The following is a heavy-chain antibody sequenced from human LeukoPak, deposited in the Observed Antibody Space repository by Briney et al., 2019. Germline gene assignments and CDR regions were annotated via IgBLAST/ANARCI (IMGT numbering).Heavy chain of an antibody. CDR1: GFTFSKSA. J-gene: IGHJ4*02. V-gene: IGHV3-23*01. D-gene: IGHD3-9*01. Sequence: GGYLRLSCAASGFTFSKSAMTWVRQTPGKGLDWVSSINSSGNTYYADSVKGRFTISRDNSKNTLYLQMNSLRAEDTAVYYCAKGGPMERFDLLLQVPGYYYFDYWGQGTLVTVSS. CDR3: AKGGPMERFDLLLQVPGYYYFDY. CDR2: INSSGNT.